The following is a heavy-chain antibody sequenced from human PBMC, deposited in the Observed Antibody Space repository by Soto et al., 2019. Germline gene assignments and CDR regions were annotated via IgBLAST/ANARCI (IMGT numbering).Heavy chain of an antibody. Sequence: ASLKVSCKASGYTFTIYGISWVRQAPGQGLEWMGWVSAYNGNTNYAQKLQGRVTMTTDTSTSTAYMELRSLRSDDTAVYYCARVGITGTKGPMDVWGKGTTVTVSS. D-gene: IGHD1-20*01. V-gene: IGHV1-18*01. CDR1: GYTFTIYG. J-gene: IGHJ6*03. CDR3: ARVGITGTKGPMDV. CDR2: VSAYNGNT.